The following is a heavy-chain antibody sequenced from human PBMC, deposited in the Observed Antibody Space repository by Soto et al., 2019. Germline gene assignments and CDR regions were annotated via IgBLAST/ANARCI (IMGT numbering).Heavy chain of an antibody. CDR1: GYTFTGYY. V-gene: IGHV1-2*02. CDR2: INPNSGGT. D-gene: IGHD6-6*01. Sequence: ASVQVCCEASGYTFTGYYTHWVRQAPGQGLEWMGWINPNSGGTNYAQKFQGRVTMTRDTSISTAYMELSRLRSDDTAVYYCASIYRSSSMEVDYWGQGTLVTVSS. J-gene: IGHJ4*02. CDR3: ASIYRSSSMEVDY.